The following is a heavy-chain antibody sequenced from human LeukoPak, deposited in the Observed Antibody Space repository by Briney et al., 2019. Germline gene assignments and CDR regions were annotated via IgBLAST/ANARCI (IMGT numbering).Heavy chain of an antibody. Sequence: GGSLRLSCVPSGIAFSNSALSWIRQAPGKGLEWVATITKSGDQTYYADSVRGLFTISRDISKSTLYLQMNSLRAEDTAVYHCVKSAGKDGYRDVFDIWGQGTVVSVSS. CDR2: ITKSGDQT. CDR1: GIAFSNSA. V-gene: IGHV3-23*01. CDR3: VKSAGKDGYRDVFDI. D-gene: IGHD5-24*01. J-gene: IGHJ3*02.